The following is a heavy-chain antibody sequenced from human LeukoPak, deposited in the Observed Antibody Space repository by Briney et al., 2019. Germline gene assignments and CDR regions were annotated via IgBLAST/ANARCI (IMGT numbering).Heavy chain of an antibody. CDR1: GYTFTSYG. J-gene: IGHJ4*02. V-gene: IGHV1-46*01. Sequence: ASVKVSCKASGYTFTSYGTSWVRQAPGQGLEWMGIINPSGGSTSYAQKFQGRVTMTRDMSTSTVYMELSSLRSEDTAVYYCARALASLVGATLTFDYWGQGTLVTVSS. CDR3: ARALASLVGATLTFDY. D-gene: IGHD1-26*01. CDR2: INPSGGST.